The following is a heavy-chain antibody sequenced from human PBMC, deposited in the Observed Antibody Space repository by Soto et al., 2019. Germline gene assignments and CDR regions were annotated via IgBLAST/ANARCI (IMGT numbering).Heavy chain of an antibody. CDR2: INAGNGNT. CDR3: ARAPGGLLRYFDWLLYFDY. J-gene: IGHJ4*02. CDR1: VYTLTSYA. D-gene: IGHD3-9*01. V-gene: IGHV1-3*01. Sequence: ASVTVSCKASVYTLTSYAIHWVRQAPGQRLEWMGWINAGNGNTKYSQKFQGRVTITRDTSASTAYMELSSLRSEDTAVYYCARAPGGLLRYFDWLLYFDYWGQGTLVTVSS.